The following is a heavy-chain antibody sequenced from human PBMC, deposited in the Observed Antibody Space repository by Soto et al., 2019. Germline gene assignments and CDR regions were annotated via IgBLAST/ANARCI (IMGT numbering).Heavy chain of an antibody. CDR2: TYYRSKWYY. D-gene: IGHD3-3*01. V-gene: IGHV6-1*01. Sequence: SQTLSLTCAISGDSVSSSTGAWNWIRQSPSRGLEWLGRTYYRSKWYYDYAVSVKSRITINPDTSKNQFSLQLKSVTPQDTAVYYCAREALPYLNLWSGYLSFDRWGQGTLVTVSS. CDR3: AREALPYLNLWSGYLSFDR. J-gene: IGHJ4*02. CDR1: GDSVSSSTGA.